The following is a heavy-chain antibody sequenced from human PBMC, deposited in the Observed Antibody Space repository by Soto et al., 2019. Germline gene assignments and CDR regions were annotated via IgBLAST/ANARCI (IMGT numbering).Heavy chain of an antibody. D-gene: IGHD3-16*01. CDR2: MKEDGSEK. J-gene: IGHJ4*02. CDR1: GFTFSHYW. CDR3: ARGGSESVY. V-gene: IGHV3-7*01. Sequence: EVQLVESGGGLVQPGGSLRLSCAASGFTFSHYWMPWVRQAPGKGLECVANMKEDGSEKNSVDSVKGRFTITRDNAKNSLYLQMNSMRAKDTAMYYCARGGSESVYWGQGTLVTVSS.